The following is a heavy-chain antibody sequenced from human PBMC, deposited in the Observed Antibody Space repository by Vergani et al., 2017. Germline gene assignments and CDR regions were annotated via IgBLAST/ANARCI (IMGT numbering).Heavy chain of an antibody. J-gene: IGHJ4*02. V-gene: IGHV3-30*18. Sequence: QVQLVESGGGVVQPGRSLRPSCAASGFTFSSYGMHWVRQAPGKGLEWVAVISYDGSNKYYADSVKGRFTIARDNSKNTLYLQMNSLRAEDTAVYYCAKDHRKTSYYYDSWGQGTLVTVSS. D-gene: IGHD3-22*01. CDR1: GFTFSSYG. CDR2: ISYDGSNK. CDR3: AKDHRKTSYYYDS.